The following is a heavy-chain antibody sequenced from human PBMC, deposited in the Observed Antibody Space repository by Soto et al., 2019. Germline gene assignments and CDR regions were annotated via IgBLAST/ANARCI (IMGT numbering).Heavy chain of an antibody. CDR2: IYWDDDK. J-gene: IGHJ4*02. CDR3: AHRVLRTVFGLVTTTAIYFDF. CDR1: GFSLTTSGVG. V-gene: IGHV2-5*02. D-gene: IGHD3-3*01. Sequence: QITLKESGPTVVKPTETLTLTCTFSGFSLTTSGVGVGWVRQSPGKAPEWLALIYWDDDKRYSTSLKSRLTIPKDPSKNQVVLTMTNVDPADPATYYCAHRVLRTVFGLVTTTAIYFDFWGQGTPVVVSS.